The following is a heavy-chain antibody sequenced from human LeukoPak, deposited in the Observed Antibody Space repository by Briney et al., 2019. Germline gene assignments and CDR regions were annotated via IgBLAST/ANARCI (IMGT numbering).Heavy chain of an antibody. V-gene: IGHV4-39*01. CDR3: ARQSTMVRGVMLGDY. CDR1: GGSISSYY. J-gene: IGHJ4*02. D-gene: IGHD3-10*01. CDR2: IYYSGST. Sequence: PSETLSLTCTVSGGSISSYYWGWIRQPPGKGLEWIGSIYYSGSTYYNPSLKSRVTISVDTSKNQFSLKLSSVTAADTAVYYCARQSTMVRGVMLGDYWGQGTLVTVSS.